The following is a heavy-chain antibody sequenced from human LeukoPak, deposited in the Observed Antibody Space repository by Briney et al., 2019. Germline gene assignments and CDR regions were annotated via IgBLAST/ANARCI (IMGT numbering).Heavy chain of an antibody. Sequence: ASVKVSCKASGYTFTGYNMHWVRQAPGQALEWMGWINPNNGGTIYAQKFRGRVTMTRDTSISTAYMERSSLRSDDTAVYYCAIPLNDYTFDYWGQGTLVTVSS. V-gene: IGHV1-2*02. J-gene: IGHJ4*02. CDR2: INPNNGGT. D-gene: IGHD4-11*01. CDR3: AIPLNDYTFDY. CDR1: GYTFTGYN.